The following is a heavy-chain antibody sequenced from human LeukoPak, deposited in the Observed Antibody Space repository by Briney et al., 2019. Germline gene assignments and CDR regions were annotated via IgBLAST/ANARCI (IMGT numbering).Heavy chain of an antibody. CDR2: ISSSSSYI. CDR1: GFTFSSCS. J-gene: IGHJ4*02. Sequence: GGSLRLSCAASGFTFSSCSMNWVRQAPGKGLEWVSSISSSSSYIYYADSVKDRFTISRDNAKNSLYLQMNSLRAEDTAVHYCARDLEAVAGTGFDYWGQGTLVTVS. V-gene: IGHV3-21*01. CDR3: ARDLEAVAGTGFDY. D-gene: IGHD6-19*01.